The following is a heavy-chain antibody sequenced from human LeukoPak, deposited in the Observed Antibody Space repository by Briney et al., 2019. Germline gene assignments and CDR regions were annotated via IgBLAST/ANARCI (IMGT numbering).Heavy chain of an antibody. V-gene: IGHV4-34*01. CDR2: INHSGST. Sequence: PSETLSLTCAVYGGSFSGYYWSWIRQPPGKGLEWIGEINHSGSTNYNPSLKSRVTISVDTSKNQFSLKLSSVTAADTAVYYCARVVRGLRFLEWSLDYWGQGTLVTVSS. D-gene: IGHD3-3*01. CDR1: GGSFSGYY. J-gene: IGHJ4*02. CDR3: ARVVRGLRFLEWSLDY.